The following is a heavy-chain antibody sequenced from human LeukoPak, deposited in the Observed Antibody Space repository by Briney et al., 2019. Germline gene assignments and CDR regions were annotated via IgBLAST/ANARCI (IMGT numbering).Heavy chain of an antibody. V-gene: IGHV3-7*01. CDR2: IKQDGSEK. Sequence: PGGSLRLSCAASGFTFSSYWMSWVRQAPGKGLEWVANIKQDGSEKYYVDSVKGRFTISRDNAKNSLYLQMNSLGAEDTAVYYCARERVDTAMVDRYYFDYWGQGTLVTVSS. D-gene: IGHD5-18*01. J-gene: IGHJ4*02. CDR3: ARERVDTAMVDRYYFDY. CDR1: GFTFSSYW.